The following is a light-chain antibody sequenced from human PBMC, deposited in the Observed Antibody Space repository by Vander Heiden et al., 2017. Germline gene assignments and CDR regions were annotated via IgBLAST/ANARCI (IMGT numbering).Light chain of an antibody. V-gene: IGLV1-44*01. J-gene: IGLJ1*01. CDR1: SSNIGSTT. CDR2: SSN. CDR3: AAWEGSLATYL. Sequence: GSSSNIGSTTVNWYQLVPGTAPKLLIHSSNQRPSGVPDRFSGSKSGTSASLAISGLQSEDEADYYCAAWEGSLATYLFGTGTEVSVL.